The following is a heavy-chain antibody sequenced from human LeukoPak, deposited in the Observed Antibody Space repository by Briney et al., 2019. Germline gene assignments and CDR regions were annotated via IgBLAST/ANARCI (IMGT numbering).Heavy chain of an antibody. CDR1: GFTFRSYA. Sequence: GGSLRLSCEVSGFTFRSYAMSWVRQAPGKGLEWVSVISGAGGSTDYADSVKGRFTISRDNSKNTLYLQMNSLRAEDTAVYYCARDGIAVAGSGWFQHWGQGTLVTVSS. CDR3: ARDGIAVAGSGWFQH. J-gene: IGHJ1*01. D-gene: IGHD6-19*01. CDR2: ISGAGGST. V-gene: IGHV3-23*01.